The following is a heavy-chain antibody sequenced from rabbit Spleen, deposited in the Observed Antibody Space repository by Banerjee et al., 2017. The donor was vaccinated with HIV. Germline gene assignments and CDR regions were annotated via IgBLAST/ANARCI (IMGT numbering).Heavy chain of an antibody. J-gene: IGHJ4*01. CDR2: VDPVFGAT. CDR1: GFDFSNYG. CDR3: VRELIYYFNL. V-gene: IGHV1S47*01. D-gene: IGHD8-1*01. Sequence: QEQLVESGGGLVQPGGSLTLSCKASGFDFSNYGMNWVRQVSGKGLEWIGYVDPVFGATYYANSVKGRFTISRDNAQNTVFLQMTSLTAADTATYFCVRELIYYFNLWGPGTLVTVS.